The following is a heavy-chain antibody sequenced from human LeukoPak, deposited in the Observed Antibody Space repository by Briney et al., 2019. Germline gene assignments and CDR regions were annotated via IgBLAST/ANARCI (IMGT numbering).Heavy chain of an antibody. D-gene: IGHD3-10*01. CDR1: RFTFSSYS. Sequence: GGSLRLSCAASRFTFSSYSMSWVRQAPGKGLEWVANIKKDGSEKYYVDSVKGRFTISRDNAKNSLYLQMNSLRAEDTAVYYCARLLVYNSGGEAFDYWGPGTLVTVSS. J-gene: IGHJ4*02. CDR2: IKKDGSEK. CDR3: ARLLVYNSGGEAFDY. V-gene: IGHV3-7*01.